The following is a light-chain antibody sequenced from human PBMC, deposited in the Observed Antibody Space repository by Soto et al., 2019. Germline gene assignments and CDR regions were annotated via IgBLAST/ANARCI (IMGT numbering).Light chain of an antibody. V-gene: IGLV6-57*04. J-gene: IGLJ2*01. CDR2: EVN. CDR3: QSYDTSTVV. Sequence: NFMLTQPHSVSESPGKTVTISCTRSSGSIASNSVQWYQQRPGSAPTTVIYEVNQRPSGVPDRFSGSTDGSSNSASLTISGLQTEDEADYYCQSYDTSTVVFGGGTKLTVL. CDR1: SGSIASNS.